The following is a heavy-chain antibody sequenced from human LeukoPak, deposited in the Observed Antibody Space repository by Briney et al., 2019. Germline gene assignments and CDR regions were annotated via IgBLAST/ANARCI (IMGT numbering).Heavy chain of an antibody. D-gene: IGHD4-23*01. J-gene: IGHJ4*02. CDR2: IDYRGTTL. V-gene: IGHV3-48*03. Sequence: GGSLRLSCATSGFTFRSYEMKWVRQAPGKGLEWLSYIDYRGTTLYYADSVKGRFTISRDNAKNSLYLRMNGLRAEDTALYYCARYARDGGYVDYWGQGTLVTVAS. CDR3: ARYARDGGYVDY. CDR1: GFTFRSYE.